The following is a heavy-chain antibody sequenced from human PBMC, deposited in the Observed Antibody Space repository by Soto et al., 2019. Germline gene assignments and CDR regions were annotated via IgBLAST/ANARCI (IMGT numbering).Heavy chain of an antibody. CDR1: GFSLSISEVG. CDR2: IYWNDKK. J-gene: IGHJ4*02. V-gene: IGHV2-5*01. D-gene: IGHD1-1*01. Sequence: HITLKESGPTLVQPTQTLTLTCSFSGFSLSISEVGVAWIRQPPGKAPEWLALIYWNDKKPYSQSLKCSAIFTKDTSKTQVVLTMTNMDPVDTATYYCTHMQSGGHPGGLHNYYLEYWGQGTLVTVSS. CDR3: THMQSGGHPGGLHNYYLEY.